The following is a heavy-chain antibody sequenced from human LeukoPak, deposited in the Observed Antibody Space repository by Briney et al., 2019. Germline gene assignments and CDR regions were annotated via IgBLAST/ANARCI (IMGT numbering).Heavy chain of an antibody. CDR2: ISAYNGNT. J-gene: IGHJ4*02. CDR1: GYTFTSYG. Sequence: ASVKVSCKASGYTFTSYGISWVRQAPGQGLEWMGWISAYNGNTNYAQKLQGRVTMTTDTSTSTAYMELRSLTSDDTAVFYCARIGSSWSALDYWGQGTLVTVSS. D-gene: IGHD6-13*01. V-gene: IGHV1-18*01. CDR3: ARIGSSWSALDY.